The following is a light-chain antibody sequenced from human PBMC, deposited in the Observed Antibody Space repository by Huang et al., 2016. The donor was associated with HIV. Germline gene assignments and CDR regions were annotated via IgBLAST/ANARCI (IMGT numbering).Light chain of an antibody. CDR1: QSVGSK. Sequence: DTVMTQTPATLSVSPGARATLSCRASQSVGSKFAWFQQKPGQAPRLLIPGATTRATGIPPRFSGSVSGTEFTLTISSLQSEDFAVYYCQQYNNWPYTFGQGTKLEIK. J-gene: IGKJ2*01. V-gene: IGKV3-15*01. CDR2: GAT. CDR3: QQYNNWPYT.